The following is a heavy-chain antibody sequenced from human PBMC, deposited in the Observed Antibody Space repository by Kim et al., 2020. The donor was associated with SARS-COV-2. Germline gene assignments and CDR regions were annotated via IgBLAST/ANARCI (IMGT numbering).Heavy chain of an antibody. CDR2: IYYSGST. CDR1: GGSISSGGYY. CDR3: ARGPLRITMIVVVTHWYFDL. J-gene: IGHJ2*01. V-gene: IGHV4-31*03. D-gene: IGHD3-22*01. Sequence: SETLSLTCTVSGGSISSGGYYWSWIRQHPGKGLEWIGYIYYSGSTYYNPSFKSRVTISVDTSKNQFSLKLSSVTAADTAVYYCARGPLRITMIVVVTHWYFDLWGRGTLVTVSS.